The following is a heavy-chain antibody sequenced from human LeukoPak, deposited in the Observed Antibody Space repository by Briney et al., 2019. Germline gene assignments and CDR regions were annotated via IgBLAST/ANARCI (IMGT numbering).Heavy chain of an antibody. D-gene: IGHD6-19*01. CDR2: ISYDGSEK. CDR1: GFTFSSYA. Sequence: PGGSLRLSCAASGFTFSSYAMHWVRQAPGKGLEWVAGISYDGSEKYYADSVKGRFTISRDNSKNTLYVQMNSLRVDDTAVYHCVREHSVAGLRYTFDCWGQGTLVTVSS. CDR3: VREHSVAGLRYTFDC. V-gene: IGHV3-30*04. J-gene: IGHJ4*02.